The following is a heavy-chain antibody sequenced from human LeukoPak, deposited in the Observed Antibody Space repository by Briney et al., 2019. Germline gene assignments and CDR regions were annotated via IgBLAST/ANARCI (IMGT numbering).Heavy chain of an antibody. CDR3: ARVGWGAAAGTEYFQH. CDR1: GYTSTGYY. CDR2: INPNSGGT. Sequence: GASVKVSCKASGYTSTGYYMHWVRQAPGQGLEWMGWINPNSGGTNYAQKFQGRVTMTRDTSISTAYMELSRLRSDDTAVYYCARVGWGAAAGTEYFQHWGQGTLVTVSS. V-gene: IGHV1-2*02. D-gene: IGHD6-13*01. J-gene: IGHJ1*01.